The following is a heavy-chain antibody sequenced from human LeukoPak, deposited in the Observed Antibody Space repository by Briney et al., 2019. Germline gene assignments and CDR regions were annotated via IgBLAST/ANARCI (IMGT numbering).Heavy chain of an antibody. Sequence: ASVKVSCKASGGTFSSYAISWVRQAPGQGLEWMGGIIPIFGTANYAQKFQGRVTITADESTSTAYMELSSLRSDDTAVYYCARGGVLYYYYMDVWGKGTTVTVSS. D-gene: IGHD2-8*02. CDR2: IIPIFGTA. J-gene: IGHJ6*03. V-gene: IGHV1-69*13. CDR1: GGTFSSYA. CDR3: ARGGVLYYYYMDV.